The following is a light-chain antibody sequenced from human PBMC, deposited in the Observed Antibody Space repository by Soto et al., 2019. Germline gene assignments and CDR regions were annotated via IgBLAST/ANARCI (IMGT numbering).Light chain of an antibody. CDR1: QSVSSNY. CDR3: QQYGRSTMFS. V-gene: IGKV3-20*01. Sequence: EIVLTQSPGTLSLSPGERATLSCRASQSVSSNYSAWYQQKPGQAPRLLIYGASRGAAGTPDRFIGSGYGTDFTLTINTLEPEDFAVYFCQQYGRSTMFSFGQGTKLEIK. J-gene: IGKJ2*03. CDR2: GAS.